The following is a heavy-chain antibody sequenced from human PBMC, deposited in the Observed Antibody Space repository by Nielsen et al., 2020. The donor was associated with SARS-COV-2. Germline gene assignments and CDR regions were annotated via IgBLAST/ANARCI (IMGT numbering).Heavy chain of an antibody. V-gene: IGHV3-21*01. CDR3: ARVAYSSSSLYFYYYYYMDV. CDR2: ISSSSSYI. J-gene: IGHJ6*03. CDR1: GFTFSSYS. D-gene: IGHD6-6*01. Sequence: GESLKISCAASGFTFSSYSMNWVRQAPGKGLEWVSSISSSSSYIYYADSVKGRFTISRDNAKNSLYLQMNSLRAEDTAVYYCARVAYSSSSLYFYYYYYMDVWGKGTTVTVSS.